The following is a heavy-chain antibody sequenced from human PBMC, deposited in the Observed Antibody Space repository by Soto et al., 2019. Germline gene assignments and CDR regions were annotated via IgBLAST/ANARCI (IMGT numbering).Heavy chain of an antibody. Sequence: SETLSLTCAAYGGSFSNYAWSWIRQPPGTGLEWIAEINHGGITNYVPSLEGRVTISVDTTKNNSSHQLRSVTAADAAVYYCGRGSGWSGSYARFDYWGQGTLVTVSS. J-gene: IGHJ4*02. CDR2: INHGGIT. CDR1: GGSFSNYA. V-gene: IGHV4-34*01. D-gene: IGHD3-3*01. CDR3: GRGSGWSGSYARFDY.